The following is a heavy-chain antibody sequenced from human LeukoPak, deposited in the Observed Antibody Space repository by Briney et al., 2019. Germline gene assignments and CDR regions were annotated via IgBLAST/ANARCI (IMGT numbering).Heavy chain of an antibody. D-gene: IGHD3-3*01. J-gene: IGHJ4*02. CDR2: ISYDGSNT. Sequence: GGSLRLSCAASGFTFSGYAMHWVRQAPGKGLEWVALISYDGSNTYYADSVKGRFTISRDISKNTLYLQMNSLRAEDTAVYYCARVFWSGYYAFDYWGQGSLVTVSS. CDR3: ARVFWSGYYAFDY. V-gene: IGHV3-30-3*01. CDR1: GFTFSGYA.